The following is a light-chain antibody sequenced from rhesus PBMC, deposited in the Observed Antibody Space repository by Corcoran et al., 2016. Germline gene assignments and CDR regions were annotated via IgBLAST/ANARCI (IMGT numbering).Light chain of an antibody. CDR1: QSISRW. CDR2: KAS. J-gene: IGKJ2*01. Sequence: DIQMTQSPSSLSASVGDTVTITCRASQSISRWLAWYKQKPGKAPKLLIYKASSLQSGVPSRFSGSGSGTDFTLTISSLQSEDFATYYCQQYSSSPYSFGQGTKVDIK. V-gene: IGKV1-22*01. CDR3: QQYSSSPYS.